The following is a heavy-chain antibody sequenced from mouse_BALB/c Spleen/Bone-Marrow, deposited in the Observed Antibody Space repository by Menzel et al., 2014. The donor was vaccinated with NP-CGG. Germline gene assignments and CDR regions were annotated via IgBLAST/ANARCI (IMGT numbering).Heavy chain of an antibody. D-gene: IGHD2-3*01. J-gene: IGHJ3*01. CDR2: IRSKSNNYAT. V-gene: IGHV10-1*02. CDR1: GFTFNTYA. CDR3: VRSDDGWFAY. Sequence: EVMLVESGGGLVQPKGSLKLSCAAPGFTFNTYAMNWVRQAPGKGLEWVARIRSKSNNYATYYADSVKDRFTISRDDSQSMLYLQMNNLKTEDTAMYYCVRSDDGWFAYWGQGTLVTVSA.